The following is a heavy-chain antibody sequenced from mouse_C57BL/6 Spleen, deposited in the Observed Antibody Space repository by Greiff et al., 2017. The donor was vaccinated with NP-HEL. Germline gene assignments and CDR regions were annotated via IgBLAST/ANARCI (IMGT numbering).Heavy chain of an antibody. V-gene: IGHV1-4*01. CDR1: GYTFTSYT. D-gene: IGHD2-1*01. J-gene: IGHJ4*01. Sequence: QVHVKQSGAELARPGASVKMSCKASGYTFTSYTMHWVKQRPGQGLEWIGYINPSSGYTKYNQKFKDKATLTADKSSSTAYMQLSSLTSEDSAVYYCARSREYLWYRMDYWGQGTSVTVSS. CDR2: INPSSGYT. CDR3: ARSREYLWYRMDY.